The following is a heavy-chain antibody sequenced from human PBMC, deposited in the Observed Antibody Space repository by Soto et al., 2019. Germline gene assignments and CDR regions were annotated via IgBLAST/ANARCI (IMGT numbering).Heavy chain of an antibody. V-gene: IGHV1-3*01. D-gene: IGHD2-2*02. CDR2: INAGNGNT. CDR3: AKSATVPAAIAY. J-gene: IGHJ4*02. CDR1: GYTFTSYA. Sequence: ASAKVSFTASGYTFTSYAMHWVRQAPGQRLEWMGWINAGNGNTKYSQKFQGRVTITRDTSASTAYMELSSLRSEDTAVYYCAKSATVPAAIAYWGQGTLVTVSS.